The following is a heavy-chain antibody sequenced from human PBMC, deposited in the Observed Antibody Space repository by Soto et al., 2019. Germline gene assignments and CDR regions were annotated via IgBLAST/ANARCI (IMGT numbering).Heavy chain of an antibody. D-gene: IGHD1-26*01. CDR3: AKGWDVKYFDY. CDR1: GASLLSSY. CDR2: IFSSGRT. V-gene: IGHV4-4*07. J-gene: IGHJ4*02. Sequence: SETLSLTCSVSGASLLSSYLSWVRQPAGKGLEWIGHIFSSGRTSYNPSLKSRLTMSIDPSMNVFSLNLSSVTAADTAVYYCAKGWDVKYFDYWGRGTLVTV.